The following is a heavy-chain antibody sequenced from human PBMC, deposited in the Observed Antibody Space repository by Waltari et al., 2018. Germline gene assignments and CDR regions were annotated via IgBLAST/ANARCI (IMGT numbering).Heavy chain of an antibody. CDR1: GSTFRNDW. D-gene: IGHD6-25*01. CDR2: IKQDGSEK. CDR3: ARLGGKNAPAGF. Sequence: EVQLVESGGGLVQPGGSLRLSCAASGSTFRNDWMSWARQGPGEGVEWVANIKQDGSEKYYVDSVKGRFTISRDNAKNSLYLQMNSLRAEDTAVYYCARLGGKNAPAGFWGQGTLVIVSS. J-gene: IGHJ4*02. V-gene: IGHV3-7*01.